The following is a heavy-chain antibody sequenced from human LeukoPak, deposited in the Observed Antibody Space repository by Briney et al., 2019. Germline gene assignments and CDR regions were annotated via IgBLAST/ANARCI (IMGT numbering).Heavy chain of an antibody. Sequence: SETLSLTCTVSGGSISPYYWSWIRQPPRKGLEWLGYFYYSGDTNYNPSLRSRVTISVDTSKNQFSLKLSSVTAADTAVYYCARSPTYWYDSNGYPRGFDQWGQGTLVTVSS. CDR3: ARSPTYWYDSNGYPRGFDQ. D-gene: IGHD3-22*01. CDR1: GGSISPYY. V-gene: IGHV4-59*01. CDR2: FYYSGDT. J-gene: IGHJ4*02.